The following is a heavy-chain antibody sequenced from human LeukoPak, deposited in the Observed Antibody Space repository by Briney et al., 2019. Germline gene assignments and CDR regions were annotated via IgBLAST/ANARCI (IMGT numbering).Heavy chain of an antibody. D-gene: IGHD3-22*01. V-gene: IGHV3-74*01. J-gene: IGHJ4*02. Sequence: GGSLRLSCAASGFTFSSYWMHWVRQAPGKGLVWVSRTNGDGSSTTYADSVKGRLTISRDNAKNTLYLQMNSLRAEDTALYYCAKGYDSSGYYLGNDYWGQGTLVTVSS. CDR1: GFTFSSYW. CDR3: AKGYDSSGYYLGNDY. CDR2: TNGDGSST.